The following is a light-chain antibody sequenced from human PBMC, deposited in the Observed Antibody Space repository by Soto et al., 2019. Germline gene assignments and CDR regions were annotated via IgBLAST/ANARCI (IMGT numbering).Light chain of an antibody. CDR3: SSFAGSNNPHVV. CDR2: EVS. CDR1: SSDVGAYNY. Sequence: QSVLTQPPSASGSPGQSVTISCTGTSSDVGAYNYVSWYQHHPGKAPKLVVFEVSKRPSGFPDRFSGSKSGNTASLTVSGLQSDDEADYYCSSFAGSNNPHVVFGGGTKLTVL. V-gene: IGLV2-8*01. J-gene: IGLJ2*01.